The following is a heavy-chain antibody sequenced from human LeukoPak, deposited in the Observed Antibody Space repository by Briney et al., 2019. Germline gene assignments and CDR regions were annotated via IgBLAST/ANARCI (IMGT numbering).Heavy chain of an antibody. CDR2: ISWDGGGT. V-gene: IGHV3-43D*03. J-gene: IGHJ4*02. CDR3: AKDMAAYYYASGNIDY. CDR1: GFTFDDYA. Sequence: PGGSLRLSCAASGFTFDDYAMHWVRQAPGKGLKWVSLISWDGGGTYYADTVKGRFTISRDNSKNSLYLQMNSLRAEDTALYYCAKDMAAYYYASGNIDYWGQGTLVTVSS. D-gene: IGHD3-10*01.